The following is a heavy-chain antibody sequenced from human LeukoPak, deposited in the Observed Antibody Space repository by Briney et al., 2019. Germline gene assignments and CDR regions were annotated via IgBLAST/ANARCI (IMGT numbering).Heavy chain of an antibody. CDR1: GFTFDNYA. Sequence: GGSLRLSCVASGFTFDNYAMSWVRQAPGKGLEWVSSINVGGASIYYADPVKGRFTISRDNSQNTLYLQVNSLRAEDTAVYYCAKGLVPAAIRVVDYWGQGTLVTVSS. J-gene: IGHJ4*02. D-gene: IGHD2-2*01. CDR2: INVGGASI. CDR3: AKGLVPAAIRVVDY. V-gene: IGHV3-23*01.